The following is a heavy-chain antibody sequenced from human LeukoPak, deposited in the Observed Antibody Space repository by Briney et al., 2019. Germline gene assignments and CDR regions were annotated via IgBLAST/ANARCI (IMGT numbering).Heavy chain of an antibody. V-gene: IGHV5-51*01. CDR2: IYPGDSDT. CDR3: ARRRQRGYSSSWYVDAFDI. Sequence: GESLKISCKGPGYSFTSYWIGWVRQMPGKGLEWMGIIYPGDSDTRYSPSFQGQVTISADKSISTAYLQWSSLKASDTAMYYCARRRQRGYSSSWYVDAFDIWGQGTMVTVSS. J-gene: IGHJ3*02. CDR1: GYSFTSYW. D-gene: IGHD6-13*01.